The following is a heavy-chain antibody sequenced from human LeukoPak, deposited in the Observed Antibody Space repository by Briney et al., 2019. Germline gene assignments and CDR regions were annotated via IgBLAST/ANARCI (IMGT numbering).Heavy chain of an antibody. CDR2: INPKSGGT. J-gene: IGHJ4*02. CDR3: ARVGPLRYFDWYQRLYFDY. Sequence: ASVKVSCKASGNTFTNNGISWVRQAPGQGLEWMGWINPKSGGTNYAQKFQGRVTMTRDTSISTAYMELSRLRSDDTAVYYCARVGPLRYFDWYQRLYFDYWGQGTLVTVSS. CDR1: GNTFTNNG. V-gene: IGHV1-2*02. D-gene: IGHD3-9*01.